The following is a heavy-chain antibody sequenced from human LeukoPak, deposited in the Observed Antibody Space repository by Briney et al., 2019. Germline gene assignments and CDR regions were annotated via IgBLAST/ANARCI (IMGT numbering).Heavy chain of an antibody. CDR3: ARGPITMITENSYYFDY. CDR2: IIPILGTA. V-gene: IGHV1-69*05. J-gene: IGHJ4*02. Sequence: SVKVSCKASGGTFSSYAISWVRQAPGQGLEWMGGIIPILGTANYAQKFQGRVTITTDESTSTAYMELSSLRSEDTAVYYCARGPITMITENSYYFDYWGQGTLVTVSS. D-gene: IGHD3-22*01. CDR1: GGTFSSYA.